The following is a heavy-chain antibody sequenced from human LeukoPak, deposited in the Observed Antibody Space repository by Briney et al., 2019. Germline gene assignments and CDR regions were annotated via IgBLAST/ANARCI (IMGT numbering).Heavy chain of an antibody. CDR1: GYSFTNYW. Sequence: GESLQISCQGSGYSFTNYWIGWVRQRPGKGLEWMGIIYPGDSDTRYSPSFQGQVTISADKSITTAYLQWSSLKASDTAMYYCARSGYPQVGYYYYGMDVWGQGTTVTVSS. CDR3: ARSGYPQVGYYYYGMDV. J-gene: IGHJ6*02. D-gene: IGHD3-22*01. CDR2: IYPGDSDT. V-gene: IGHV5-51*01.